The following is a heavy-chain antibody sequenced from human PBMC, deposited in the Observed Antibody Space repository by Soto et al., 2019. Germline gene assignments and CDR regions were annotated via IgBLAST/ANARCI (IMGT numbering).Heavy chain of an antibody. CDR2: VSHDGRNT. Sequence: VQLVESGGGVVQPGRSLRLSCAASGFTFSDYAMHWVRQAPGKGLEWVAVVSHDGRNTHYADSVKGRFTISRDSSKNTVSLETTGLSAEDTAVYYCAKGGRRWLVTSDFNYGGQGALVTVSS. CDR1: GFTFSDYA. V-gene: IGHV3-30*18. J-gene: IGHJ4*02. D-gene: IGHD6-19*01. CDR3: AKGGRRWLVTSDFNY.